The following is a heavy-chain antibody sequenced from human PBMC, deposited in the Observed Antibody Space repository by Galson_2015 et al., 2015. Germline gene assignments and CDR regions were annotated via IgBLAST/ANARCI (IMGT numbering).Heavy chain of an antibody. CDR2: IRSKANSYAT. CDR3: TSSHIAARRVQAFDI. D-gene: IGHD6-13*01. V-gene: IGHV3-73*01. Sequence: SLRLSCAASGFTFSGSAMHWVRQASGKGLKWVGRIRSKANSYATAYAASVKGRFTISRDDSKNTAYLQMNSLKTEDTAVYYCTSSHIAARRVQAFDIWGQGTMVTVSS. CDR1: GFTFSGSA. J-gene: IGHJ3*02.